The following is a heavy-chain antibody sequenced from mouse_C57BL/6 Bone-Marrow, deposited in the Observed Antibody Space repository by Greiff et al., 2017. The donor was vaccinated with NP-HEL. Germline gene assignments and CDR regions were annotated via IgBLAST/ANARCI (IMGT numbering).Heavy chain of an antibody. CDR1: GFTFSDYY. CDR2: ISNGGGST. V-gene: IGHV5-12*01. Sequence: EVKLQESGGGLVQPGGSLKLSCAASGFTFSDYYMYWVRQTPEKRLEWVAYISNGGGSTYYPDTVKGRFTISRDNAKNTLYLQMSRLKSEDTAMYYCARHGGVATGYFDVWGTGTTVTVSS. D-gene: IGHD1-1*01. J-gene: IGHJ1*03. CDR3: ARHGGVATGYFDV.